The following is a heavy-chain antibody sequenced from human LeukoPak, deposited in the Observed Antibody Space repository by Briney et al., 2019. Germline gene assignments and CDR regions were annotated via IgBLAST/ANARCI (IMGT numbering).Heavy chain of an antibody. CDR2: IKQDGSEK. CDR1: GFNFGDFA. D-gene: IGHD3-3*01. V-gene: IGHV3-7*01. Sequence: GGSLRLSCIGSGFNFGDFAMSWVRQAPGKGLEWVANIKQDGSEKYYADSVKGRFTISRDNAKNSLYLQMNSLRAEDTAVYYCARDERSGYPDYWGQGTLVTVSS. CDR3: ARDERSGYPDY. J-gene: IGHJ4*02.